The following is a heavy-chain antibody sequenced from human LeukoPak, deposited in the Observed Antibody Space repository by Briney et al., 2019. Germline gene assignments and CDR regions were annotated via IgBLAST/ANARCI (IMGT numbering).Heavy chain of an antibody. CDR2: ISSRSTYI. J-gene: IGHJ4*02. CDR1: GFTFSSYA. V-gene: IGHV3-21*01. CDR3: ARDLLLRYYFDY. D-gene: IGHD2-15*01. Sequence: GGSLRLSCAASGFTFSSYAIHWVRQAPGKGLEWVSSISSRSTYIYYADSVRGRFTISRDNAKNSLYLQMNSLRAEDTAVYYCARDLLLRYYFDYWGQGTLVTVSS.